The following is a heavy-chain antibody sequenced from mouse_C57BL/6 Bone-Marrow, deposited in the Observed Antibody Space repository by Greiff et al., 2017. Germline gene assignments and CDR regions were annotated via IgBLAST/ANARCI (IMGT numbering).Heavy chain of an antibody. J-gene: IGHJ1*03. D-gene: IGHD1-1*01. V-gene: IGHV1-85*01. CDR1: GYTFTSYD. CDR2: IYPRDGST. Sequence: VQGVESGPELVKPGASVKLSCKASGYTFTSYDINWVKQRPGQGLEWIGWIYPRDGSTKYNEKFKGKATLTVDTSSSTAYIELHSLTSEDSAVYFCARDYGSSYWYFDVWGTGTTVTVSS. CDR3: ARDYGSSYWYFDV.